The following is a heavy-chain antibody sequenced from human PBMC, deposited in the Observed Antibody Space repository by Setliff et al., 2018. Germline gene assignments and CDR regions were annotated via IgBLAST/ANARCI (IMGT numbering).Heavy chain of an antibody. J-gene: IGHJ4*02. CDR1: GASISSGTYY. CDR3: ARGRNIAARLLDS. V-gene: IGHV4-39*07. Sequence: TSETLSLTCTVSGASISSGTYYWAWIRQPPGKGLEWIGSMYYGGSTYYNPSLKSRVTISIDPSKNQFSLKLSSMTAADTAVYYCARGRNIAARLLDSWGQGTLVTVSS. CDR2: MYYGGST. D-gene: IGHD6-6*01.